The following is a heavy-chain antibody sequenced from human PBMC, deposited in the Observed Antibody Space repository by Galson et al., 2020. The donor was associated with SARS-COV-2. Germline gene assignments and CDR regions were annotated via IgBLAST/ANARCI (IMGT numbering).Heavy chain of an antibody. Sequence: GGSLRLSCAASGFTFDDYAMHWVRQAPGKGLEWVSGISWNSGSIGYADSVKGRFTISRDNAKNSLYLQMNSLRAEDTALYYCAKDTSFVAVACGNYYYYGKDGLGQGTTVTVSS. V-gene: IGHV3-9*01. CDR2: ISWNSGSI. D-gene: IGHD6-19*01. J-gene: IGHJ6*02. CDR3: AKDTSFVAVACGNYYYYGKDG. CDR1: GFTFDDYA.